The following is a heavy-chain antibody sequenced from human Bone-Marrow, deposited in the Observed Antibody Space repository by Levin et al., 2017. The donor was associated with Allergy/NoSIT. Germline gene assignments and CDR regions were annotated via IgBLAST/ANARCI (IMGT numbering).Heavy chain of an antibody. CDR3: ARTTRNYYDSSGYCYGAGAFDY. CDR2: VYYSGST. D-gene: IGHD3-22*01. Sequence: SETLSLTCTVSGGSISGYYWSWIRQPPGKGLEWIGYVYYSGSTNYKPSLKSRLTISVDTSKNQFSLRLRSVTAADTAVYYCARTTRNYYDSSGYCYGAGAFDYWGHGTLVTVSS. J-gene: IGHJ4*01. V-gene: IGHV4-59*01. CDR1: GGSISGYY.